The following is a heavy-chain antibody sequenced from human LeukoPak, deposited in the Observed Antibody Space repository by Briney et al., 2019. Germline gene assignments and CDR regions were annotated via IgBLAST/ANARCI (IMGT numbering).Heavy chain of an antibody. CDR2: IRYDGTNK. D-gene: IGHD3-22*01. CDR1: GFSFSSYG. CDR3: AKDSAYCYDSSGYYYD. V-gene: IGHV3-30*02. J-gene: IGHJ4*02. Sequence: GGSLRLSCAASGFSFSSYGMHWVRQAPGKGLEWVAFIRYDGTNKYYADSVKGRFTISRDNSKNTLYLQMNSLRAEDTAMYYCAKDSAYCYDSSGYYYDWGQGTLVTVSS.